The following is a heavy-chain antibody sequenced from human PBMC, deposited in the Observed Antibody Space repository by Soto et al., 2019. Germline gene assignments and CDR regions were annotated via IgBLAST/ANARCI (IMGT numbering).Heavy chain of an antibody. Sequence: GGSLRLSCAVSRSSYSNYWMSWVRQAPGKGLEWVANVNQDGSEKNYVDSVRGRFTISRDSAKISLSLQMNSLRAEDTAVYYCASGYSSGSSHYYFDYWGQGTLVTVSS. V-gene: IGHV3-7*01. CDR2: VNQDGSEK. CDR3: ASGYSSGSSHYYFDY. J-gene: IGHJ4*02. CDR1: RSSYSNYW. D-gene: IGHD5-18*01.